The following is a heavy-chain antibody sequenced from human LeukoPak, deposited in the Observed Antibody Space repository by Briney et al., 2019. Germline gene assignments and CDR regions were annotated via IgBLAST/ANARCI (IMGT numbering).Heavy chain of an antibody. D-gene: IGHD3-3*01. CDR2: ISAYNGNT. CDR1: GYTFTSYG. CDR3: ARNAENYDFWSGRNWFDP. Sequence: ASVKVSCKASGYTFTSYGISWVRQAPGQGLEWMGWISAYNGNTNYVQKVQGRVTMTTDTSTSTAYMELRSLRSDDTAVCYCARNAENYDFWSGRNWFDPWGQGTLVTVSS. V-gene: IGHV1-18*01. J-gene: IGHJ5*02.